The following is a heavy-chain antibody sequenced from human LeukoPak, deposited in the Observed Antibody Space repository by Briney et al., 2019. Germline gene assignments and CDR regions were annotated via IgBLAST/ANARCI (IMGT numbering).Heavy chain of an antibody. J-gene: IGHJ4*02. CDR3: ASFHRWTPIGFDY. Sequence: GASVKVSCKASGYTFTSYYMHWVRQAPGQGLEWMGIINPSGGSTSYAQKFQGRVTMTRDMSTSTVYMELSSLRSEDTAVYYCASFHRWTPIGFDYWGQGTLVTVSS. V-gene: IGHV1-46*01. CDR2: INPSGGST. D-gene: IGHD4-23*01. CDR1: GYTFTSYY.